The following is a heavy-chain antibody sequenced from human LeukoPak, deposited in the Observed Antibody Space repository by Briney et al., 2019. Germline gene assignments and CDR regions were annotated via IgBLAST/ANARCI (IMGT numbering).Heavy chain of an antibody. CDR3: ARLGIAVAGLAFDI. CDR2: INFSGYT. CDR1: GVSFGRYS. D-gene: IGHD6-19*01. Sequence: PSETLSLTCAVSGVSFGRYSWTWIRQSPGKGLECIGEINFSGYTKYNPSLKSRVTISVDTSKNQFSLKLSSVTAADTAVYYCARLGIAVAGLAFDIWGQGTMVTVSS. J-gene: IGHJ3*02. V-gene: IGHV4-34*01.